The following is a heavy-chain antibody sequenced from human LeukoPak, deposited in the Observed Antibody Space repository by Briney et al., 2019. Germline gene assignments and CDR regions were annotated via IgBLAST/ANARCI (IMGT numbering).Heavy chain of an antibody. CDR3: ARVITDFAFDL. J-gene: IGHJ3*01. Sequence: GGSLRLSCAASGFTVSSSSNYMSWVRQAPGKGPEWVSIIYNGGGAYYADSVKGRFTISRDNSKNMVYFQMNSLRVEDTAMYYCARVITDFAFDLWGQGKMVTVSS. D-gene: IGHD3-16*01. V-gene: IGHV3-53*01. CDR2: IYNGGGA. CDR1: GFTVSSSSNY.